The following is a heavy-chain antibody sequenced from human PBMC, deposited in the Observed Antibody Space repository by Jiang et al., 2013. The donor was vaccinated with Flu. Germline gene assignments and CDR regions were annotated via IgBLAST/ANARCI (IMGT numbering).Heavy chain of an antibody. J-gene: IGHJ5*02. CDR3: ARSTGVRHGQYCSGGSCYKTNWFDP. Sequence: KPTQTLTLTCTFSGFSLSTSGMCVSWIRQPPGKALEWLARIDWDDDKYYSTSLKTRLTISKDTSKNQVVLTMTNMDPVDTATYYCARSTGVRHGQYCSGGSCYKTNWFDPWGQGTLVTVSS. D-gene: IGHD2-15*01. CDR2: IDWDDDK. CDR1: GFSLSTSGMC. V-gene: IGHV2-70*11.